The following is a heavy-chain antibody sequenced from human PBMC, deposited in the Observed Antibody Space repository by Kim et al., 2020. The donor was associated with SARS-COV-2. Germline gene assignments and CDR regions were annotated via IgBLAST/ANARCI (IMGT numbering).Heavy chain of an antibody. D-gene: IGHD3-9*01. CDR2: IYYSGST. Sequence: SETLSLTCTVSGGSVSSGSYYWSWIRQPPGKGLEWIGYIYYSGSTNYNPSLKSRVTISVDTSKNQFSLKLSSVTAADTAVYYCARGPHGVRYFDWASPTKYYFDSWGQGTLVTVSS. J-gene: IGHJ4*02. CDR1: GGSVSSGSYY. CDR3: ARGPHGVRYFDWASPTKYYFDS. V-gene: IGHV4-61*01.